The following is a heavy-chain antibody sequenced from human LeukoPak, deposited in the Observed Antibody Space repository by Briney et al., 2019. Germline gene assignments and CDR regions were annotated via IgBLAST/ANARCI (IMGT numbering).Heavy chain of an antibody. CDR1: GVSFSGYY. D-gene: IGHD5-18*01. V-gene: IGHV4-34*01. Sequence: PSETLSLTCAVYGVSFSGYYWSWIRQPPGKGREWIGEINHSGSTNYNPSLKSRVTISVDTSKNQYSLKLSSVTAADTSVYYSARASSRGYSYGRRFDYWGQGTLVTVSS. CDR2: INHSGST. CDR3: ARASSRGYSYGRRFDY. J-gene: IGHJ4*02.